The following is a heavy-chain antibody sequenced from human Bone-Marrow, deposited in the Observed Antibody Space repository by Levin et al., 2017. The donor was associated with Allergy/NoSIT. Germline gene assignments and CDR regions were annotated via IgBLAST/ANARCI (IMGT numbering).Heavy chain of an antibody. CDR3: ARDGTEYSSGWYEGAFDS. CDR2: TYYRSKWYN. J-gene: IGHJ3*02. D-gene: IGHD6-19*01. Sequence: SQTLSLTCAISGDSVSSNSAAWNWIRQSPSRGLEWLGRTYYRSKWYNDYAVSVKSRITINPDTSKNQFSLQLNSVTPEDTAVYYCARDGTEYSSGWYEGAFDSWGQGTMVTVSS. V-gene: IGHV6-1*01. CDR1: GDSVSSNSAA.